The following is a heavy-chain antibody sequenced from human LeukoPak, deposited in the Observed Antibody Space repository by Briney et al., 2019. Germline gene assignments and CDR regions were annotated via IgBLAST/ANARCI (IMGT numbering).Heavy chain of an antibody. Sequence: GGSLRLSCAASGFTFSSYSMTWVRQAPGKGLEWVSSISISSSYIYYAGSVKGRFTIARDNAKNSLYLQMNSLRAEDTAVYYCARDLGDSSGYYYTDWGQGTLVTVSS. CDR2: ISISSSYI. D-gene: IGHD3-22*01. V-gene: IGHV3-21*01. CDR1: GFTFSSYS. J-gene: IGHJ4*02. CDR3: ARDLGDSSGYYYTD.